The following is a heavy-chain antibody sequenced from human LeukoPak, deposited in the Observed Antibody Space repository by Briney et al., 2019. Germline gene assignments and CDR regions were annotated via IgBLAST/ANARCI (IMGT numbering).Heavy chain of an antibody. V-gene: IGHV1-2*02. Sequence: EASVKVSCKASGYTFTGHYIHWVRQAPGQGLEWMGWIHPNTGGTKYAQKFQGRVTMTRDTSISTAYMELSRLRSDDTAVYYCARGILGREPPAYYFDYWGQGTLVTVSS. CDR1: GYTFTGHY. J-gene: IGHJ4*02. CDR3: ARGILGREPPAYYFDY. CDR2: IHPNTGGT. D-gene: IGHD3-16*01.